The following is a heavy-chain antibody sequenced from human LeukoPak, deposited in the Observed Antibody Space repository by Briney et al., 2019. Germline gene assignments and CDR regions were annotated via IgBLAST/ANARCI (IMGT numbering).Heavy chain of an antibody. CDR3: AREFGLRPDTFDY. CDR1: GFTFSSYG. CDR2: IWYDGSNK. Sequence: PGRSLRLSCAASGFTFSSYGMHWVRQAPGKGLERVAVIWYDGSNKYYADSVKGRFTISRDNSKNTLYLQMNSLRAEDTAVYYCAREFGLRPDTFDYWGQGTLVTVSS. D-gene: IGHD3-16*01. J-gene: IGHJ4*02. V-gene: IGHV3-33*01.